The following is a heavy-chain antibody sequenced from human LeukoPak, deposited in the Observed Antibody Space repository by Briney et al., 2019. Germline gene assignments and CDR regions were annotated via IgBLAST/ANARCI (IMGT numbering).Heavy chain of an antibody. J-gene: IGHJ4*02. CDR1: GFTFSSYG. Sequence: GGSLRLSCAASGFTFSSYGMHWVRQAPGKGLEWVSAISGSGGSTYYADSVKGRFTISRDNSKNTLYLQMNSLRAEDTAVYYCAKDLTGEFDYWGQGTLVTVSS. D-gene: IGHD7-27*01. CDR3: AKDLTGEFDY. V-gene: IGHV3-23*01. CDR2: ISGSGGST.